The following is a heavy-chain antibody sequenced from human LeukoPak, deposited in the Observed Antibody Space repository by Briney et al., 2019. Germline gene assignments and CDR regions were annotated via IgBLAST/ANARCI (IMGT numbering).Heavy chain of an antibody. CDR2: IKHDGSEK. CDR3: ATDRGWRTSGYYLYYFEY. CDR1: GFSFRNYW. J-gene: IGHJ4*02. Sequence: GGSLRLSCAVSGFSFRNYWMSWVRQAPGKGLEWVASIKHDGSEKYYVDSVRGRFTISRDNTKNLLYLQMSSLRAEDTAVYYCATDRGWRTSGYYLYYFEYWGQGTLVTFSS. D-gene: IGHD3-3*01. V-gene: IGHV3-7*01.